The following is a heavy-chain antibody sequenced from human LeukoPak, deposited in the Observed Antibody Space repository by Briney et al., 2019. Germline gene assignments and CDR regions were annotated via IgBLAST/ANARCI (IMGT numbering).Heavy chain of an antibody. CDR2: INPNSGNT. Sequence: ASVTVSCKASGYTFTGYYMHWVRQAPGQGLEWMGWINPNSGNTNYAQKLQGRVTMTTDTSTSTAYMELRSLRSDDTAVYYCARPSNIGRWLDVWGNGTTVTVSS. CDR3: ARPSNIGRWLDV. V-gene: IGHV1-18*04. D-gene: IGHD4-23*01. CDR1: GYTFTGYY. J-gene: IGHJ6*04.